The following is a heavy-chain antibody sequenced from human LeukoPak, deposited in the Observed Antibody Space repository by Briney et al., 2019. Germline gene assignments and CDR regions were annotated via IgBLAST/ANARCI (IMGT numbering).Heavy chain of an antibody. V-gene: IGHV4-34*01. J-gene: IGHJ4*02. CDR3: ARAPNWGSGAFDY. CDR2: INRSGST. D-gene: IGHD7-27*01. CDR1: GGSFSGYY. Sequence: SETLSLTCAVYGGSFSGYYWSWIRQPPGKGLEWIGEINRSGSTNYNPSLKSRVTISVDTSKNQFSLKLSSVTAADTAVYYCARAPNWGSGAFDYWGQGTLVTVSS.